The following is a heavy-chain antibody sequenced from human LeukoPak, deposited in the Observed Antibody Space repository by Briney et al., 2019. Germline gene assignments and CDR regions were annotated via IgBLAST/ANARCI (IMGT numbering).Heavy chain of an antibody. CDR2: INHSGST. D-gene: IGHD6-6*01. Sequence: SETLSLTCAVYGGSFSGYYWSWIRQPPGKGLQWIGEINHSGSTNYNPSLKSRVTISVDTSKNQFSLKLSSVTAADTAVYYCARAGGAARPLDYWGQGTLVTVSS. CDR3: ARAGGAARPLDY. J-gene: IGHJ4*02. CDR1: GGSFSGYY. V-gene: IGHV4-34*01.